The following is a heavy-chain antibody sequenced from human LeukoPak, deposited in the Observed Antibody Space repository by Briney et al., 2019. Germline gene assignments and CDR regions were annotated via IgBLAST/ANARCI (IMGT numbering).Heavy chain of an antibody. CDR2: ISSSSSYI. V-gene: IGHV3-21*01. D-gene: IGHD3-22*01. J-gene: IGHJ4*02. CDR3: ARGQYYDSSGYGEDY. Sequence: GGSLRLSCAASGFTFSSYSMNWVRQAPGEGLEWVSSISSSSSYIYYADSVKGRFTISRDNAKNSLYLQMNSLRAEDTAVYYCARGQYYDSSGYGEDYWGQGTLVTVSS. CDR1: GFTFSSYS.